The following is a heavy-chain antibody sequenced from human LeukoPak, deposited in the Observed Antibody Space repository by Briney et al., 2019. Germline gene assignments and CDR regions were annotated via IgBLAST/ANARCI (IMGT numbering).Heavy chain of an antibody. CDR1: GFTFRSYS. J-gene: IGHJ4*02. Sequence: PGGSLRLSCAASGFTFRSYSMNWVRQAPGKGLEWVSYISTSSNTIYYADSVKGRFTISRDNAKNSLYLQMNSLRAEDTAVYYCARGDCSGGSCYLSLTTIDYWGQGTLVTVSS. V-gene: IGHV3-48*01. CDR2: ISTSSNTI. D-gene: IGHD2-15*01. CDR3: ARGDCSGGSCYLSLTTIDY.